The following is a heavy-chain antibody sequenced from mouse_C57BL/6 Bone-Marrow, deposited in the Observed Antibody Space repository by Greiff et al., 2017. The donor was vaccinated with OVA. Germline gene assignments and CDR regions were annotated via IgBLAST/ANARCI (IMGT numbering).Heavy chain of an antibody. D-gene: IGHD1-1*01. Sequence: VQLQQPGTELVKPGASVKLSCKASGYTFTSYWMHWVKQRPGQGLEWIGNINPSNGGTNYNEKFKSKATLTVDKSSSTAYMQLSSLTSEDSAVYYCARNLYYYGSSYWYFDVWGTGTTVTVSS. V-gene: IGHV1-53*01. CDR3: ARNLYYYGSSYWYFDV. J-gene: IGHJ1*03. CDR2: INPSNGGT. CDR1: GYTFTSYW.